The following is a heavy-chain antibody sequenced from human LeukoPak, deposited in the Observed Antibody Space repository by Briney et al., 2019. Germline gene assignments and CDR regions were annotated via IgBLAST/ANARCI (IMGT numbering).Heavy chain of an antibody. CDR2: INYSGST. D-gene: IGHD3-10*01. CDR1: GGSVSSTTYY. J-gene: IGHJ4*02. V-gene: IGHV4-39*01. CDR3: ARYVVYGSGKYYFDY. Sequence: SETLSLTCTVSGGSVSSTTYYWSWIRQPPAKGLEWIASINYSGSTYYNPSLKSRVTISVDTSENQFSLKLSSVTAADTAVYYCARYVVYGSGKYYFDYWGQGTLVTVSS.